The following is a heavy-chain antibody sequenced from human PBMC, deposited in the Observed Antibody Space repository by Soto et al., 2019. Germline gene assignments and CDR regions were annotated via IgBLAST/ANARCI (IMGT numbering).Heavy chain of an antibody. J-gene: IGHJ6*02. CDR3: ARDSGGEVITHGMDV. D-gene: IGHD3-16*01. CDR2: IYYSGST. V-gene: IGHV4-59*01. Sequence: SETLSLTCTVSGGSISSYYWSWIRQPPGKGLEWIGYIYYSGSTNYNPSLKSRVTISVDTSKNQFSLKLSSVTAADTAVYYCARDSGGEVITHGMDVWGQGTTVTVSS. CDR1: GGSISSYY.